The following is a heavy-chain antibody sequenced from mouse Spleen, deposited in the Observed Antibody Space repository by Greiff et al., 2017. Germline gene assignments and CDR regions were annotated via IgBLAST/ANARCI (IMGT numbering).Heavy chain of an antibody. J-gene: IGHJ2*01. CDR1: GFTFSSYA. Sequence: EVMFVESGGGLVKPGGSLKLSCAASGFTFSSYAMSWVRQTPEKRLEWVATISSGGSYTYYPDSVKGRFTISRDNAKNTLYLQMSSLRSEDTAMYYCARHENYYGSRGFFDYWGQGTTLTVSS. V-gene: IGHV5-9-1*01. CDR2: ISSGGSYT. D-gene: IGHD1-1*01. CDR3: ARHENYYGSRGFFDY.